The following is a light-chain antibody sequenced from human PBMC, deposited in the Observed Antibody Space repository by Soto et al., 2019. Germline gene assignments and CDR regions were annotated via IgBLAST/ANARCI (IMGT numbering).Light chain of an antibody. CDR1: QSVGST. Sequence: EKVMTQSPATLSVSPGERATLSCRASQSVGSTLAWYQQKPGQPPRLLIYDASTRATGIPATFSGCGSGTEFTLTISSLQSEDFAVYYCQQYNTWPRTFGQGTKVDIK. J-gene: IGKJ1*01. V-gene: IGKV3-15*01. CDR2: DAS. CDR3: QQYNTWPRT.